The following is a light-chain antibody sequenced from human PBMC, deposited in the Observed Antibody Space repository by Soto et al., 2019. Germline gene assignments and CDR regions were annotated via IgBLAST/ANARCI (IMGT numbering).Light chain of an antibody. V-gene: IGLV2-11*01. CDR1: GSDVGGYNY. CDR3: CSYAGSYKYV. J-gene: IGLJ1*01. CDR2: DVS. Sequence: QSALTQPRSVSGSPGQSVTISCTGTGSDVGGYNYVSWYQQHPDKAPKLIIYDVSQRPSGVPDRFSGSKSDNTASLTISGLQAEDEADYYCCSYAGSYKYVFGTGTKVTV.